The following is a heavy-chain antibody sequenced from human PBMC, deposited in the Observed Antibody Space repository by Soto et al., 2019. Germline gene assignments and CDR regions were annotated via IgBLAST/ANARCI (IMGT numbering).Heavy chain of an antibody. CDR2: IYHSGST. D-gene: IGHD3-3*01. J-gene: IGHJ6*02. CDR1: GYSISSGYY. CDR3: ARVDFWSGFYGMDV. V-gene: IGHV4-38-2*01. Sequence: SETLSLTCAVSGYSISSGYYWGWIRQPPGKGLEWIGSIYHSGSTYYNPSLKSRVTISVDTSKNQFSLKLSSVTAADTAVYYCARVDFWSGFYGMDVWGQGTTVTVSS.